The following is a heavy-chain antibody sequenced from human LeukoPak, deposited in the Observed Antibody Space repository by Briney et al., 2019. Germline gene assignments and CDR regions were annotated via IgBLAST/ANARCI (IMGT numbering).Heavy chain of an antibody. CDR3: AKDMTSSGYSSGYTD. J-gene: IGHJ4*02. V-gene: IGHV3-9*01. CDR1: GFTFDDYA. Sequence: GGSLRLSCAASGFTFDDYAMPWVRQAPGKGLEWVSGISWNSGSIGYADSVKGRFTISRDNAKNSLYLQMNSLRAEDTALYYCAKDMTSSGYSSGYTDWGQGTLVTVSS. CDR2: ISWNSGSI. D-gene: IGHD6-19*01.